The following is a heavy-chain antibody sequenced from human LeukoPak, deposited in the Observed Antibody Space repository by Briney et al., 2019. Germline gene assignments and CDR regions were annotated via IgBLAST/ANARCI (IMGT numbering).Heavy chain of an antibody. CDR2: IYYSGST. J-gene: IGHJ6*03. Sequence: KSSETLSLTCTVSGDSISSYYWSWIRQPPGKGLEWIGYIYYSGSTNYNPSLKSRVTISVDTSKNQFSLKLSSVTAADTAVYYCARGGYYYYYYYMDVWGKGTTVTVSS. V-gene: IGHV4-59*01. CDR3: ARGGYYYYYYYMDV. CDR1: GDSISSYY.